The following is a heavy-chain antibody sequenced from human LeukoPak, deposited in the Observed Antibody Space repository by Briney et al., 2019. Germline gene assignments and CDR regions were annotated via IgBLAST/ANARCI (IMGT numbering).Heavy chain of an antibody. CDR2: INHSGST. CDR3: ARGRGFRYYDFWSGYYTGYYFDY. J-gene: IGHJ4*02. V-gene: IGHV4-34*01. CDR1: GGSFSGYY. D-gene: IGHD3-3*01. Sequence: PSETLSLTCAVYGGSFSGYYWSWIRQPPGKGLEWIGGINHSGSTNYNPSLKSRVTISVDTSKNQFSLKLSSVTAADTAVYYCARGRGFRYYDFWSGYYTGYYFDYWGQGTLVTVSS.